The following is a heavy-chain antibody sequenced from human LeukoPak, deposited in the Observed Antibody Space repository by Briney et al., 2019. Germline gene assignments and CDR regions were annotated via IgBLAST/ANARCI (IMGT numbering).Heavy chain of an antibody. Sequence: GGSLRLSCAASGFTFNTYSMNWVRQAPGKGLEWLSSISSSSTYIYYGDSVKGRFTISRDNAENSLYLQMNSLRAEDTAVYYCASSGIAAPDYWGQGTLVTVSS. CDR1: GFTFNTYS. V-gene: IGHV3-21*01. CDR3: ASSGIAAPDY. J-gene: IGHJ4*02. CDR2: ISSSSTYI. D-gene: IGHD6-13*01.